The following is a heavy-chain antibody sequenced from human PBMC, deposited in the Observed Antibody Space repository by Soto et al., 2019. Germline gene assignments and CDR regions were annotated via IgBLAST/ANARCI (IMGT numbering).Heavy chain of an antibody. CDR1: GGTFSSYA. CDR3: ARDSYYDILTGYYSRYYYYGMDV. J-gene: IGHJ6*02. CDR2: IIPIVGAA. D-gene: IGHD3-9*01. V-gene: IGHV1-69*13. Sequence: GASVKVSCKASGGTFSSYAISWVRQAPGQGLEWMGGIIPIVGAANYAQKFQGRVRITADESTSTAYMELSSLRSEDTAVYYCARDSYYDILTGYYSRYYYYGMDVWGQGTTVTVSS.